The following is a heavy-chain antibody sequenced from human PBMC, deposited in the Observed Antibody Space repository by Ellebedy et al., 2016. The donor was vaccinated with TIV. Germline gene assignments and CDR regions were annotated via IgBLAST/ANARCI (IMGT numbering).Heavy chain of an antibody. CDR2: IYTSGST. CDR1: GGSIFSYY. Sequence: SETLSLXXSVSGGSIFSYYWSWVRQPAGKGLEWIGRIYTSGSTNYNPSLKSRVTMSVNTSNNQISLQLTSVTAADTAVYYCARGLPHYQNRGYIDYWGQGILVTVSS. V-gene: IGHV4-4*07. D-gene: IGHD3-22*01. CDR3: ARGLPHYQNRGYIDY. J-gene: IGHJ4*02.